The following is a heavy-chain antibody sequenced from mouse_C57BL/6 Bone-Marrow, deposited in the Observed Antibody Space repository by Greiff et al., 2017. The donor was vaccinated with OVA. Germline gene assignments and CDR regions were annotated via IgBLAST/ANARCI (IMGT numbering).Heavy chain of an antibody. J-gene: IGHJ1*03. CDR3: ARSIVPSCWYFDV. V-gene: IGHV1-54*01. CDR2: INPGSGGT. CDR1: GYAFTNYL. D-gene: IGHD2-5*01. Sequence: QVQLQQSGAELVRPGTSVKVSCKASGYAFTNYLIEWVKQRPGQGLEWIGVINPGSGGTNYNEKFKGKATLTADKSSSTAYMQLSSLTSEDSAVYFCARSIVPSCWYFDVWGTGTTVTVSS.